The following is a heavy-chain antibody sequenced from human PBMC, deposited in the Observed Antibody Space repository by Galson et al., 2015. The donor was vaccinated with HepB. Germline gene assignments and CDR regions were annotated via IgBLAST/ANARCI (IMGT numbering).Heavy chain of an antibody. V-gene: IGHV3-9*01. D-gene: IGHD3-3*01. CDR2: ISWNSDTI. CDR3: AKDSRAKVFGVAQH. Sequence: SLRLSCAASGFTFDDHAMHWVRQAPGKGLEWVSGISWNSDTIGYADSVKGRFTFSRDNAKNSLYLQMNSLRAEDTALYYCAKDSRAKVFGVAQHWGQGTLVTVSS. CDR1: GFTFDDHA. J-gene: IGHJ4*02.